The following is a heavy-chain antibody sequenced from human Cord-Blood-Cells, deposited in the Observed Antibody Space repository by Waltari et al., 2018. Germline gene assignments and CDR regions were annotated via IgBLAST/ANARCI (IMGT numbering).Heavy chain of an antibody. CDR2: IWYKGSNK. CDR1: GATFRSYR. Sequence: QVQLVESGGGVVQPGRSLRLSCAASGATFRSYRMHWVGQAPGNGLEWVAVIWYKGSNKYYADSVKGRFTISRDNSKNTLYLQMNSLRAEDTAVYYCARPLAGSLYYYGMDVWGQGTTVTVSS. CDR3: ARPLAGSLYYYGMDV. D-gene: IGHD3-10*01. V-gene: IGHV3-33*01. J-gene: IGHJ6*02.